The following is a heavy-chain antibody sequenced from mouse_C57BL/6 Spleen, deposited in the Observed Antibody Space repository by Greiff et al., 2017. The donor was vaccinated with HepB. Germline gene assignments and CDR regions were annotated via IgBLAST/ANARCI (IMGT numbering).Heavy chain of an antibody. Sequence: EVQLQQSGPELVKPGASVKISCKASGYTFTDYYMNWVKQSHGKSLEWIGDINPNNGGTSYNQKFKGKATLTVEKYSSTAYMELRRLTSEDCAVYYCAMWMWTVRDFDYWGQGTTLRVSS. J-gene: IGHJ2*01. CDR3: AMWMWTVRDFDY. V-gene: IGHV1-26*01. CDR2: INPNNGGT. CDR1: GYTFTDYY.